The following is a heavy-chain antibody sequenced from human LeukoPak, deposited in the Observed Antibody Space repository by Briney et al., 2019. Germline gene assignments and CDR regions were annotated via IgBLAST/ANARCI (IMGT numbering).Heavy chain of an antibody. CDR1: VFTSSGYP. V-gene: IGHV3-21*01. CDR3: ARVGLWFGDHGDY. CDR2: ISSSSSYI. Sequence: GGSLRLSCVASVFTSSGYPIYWVRQAPGKGLEWVSSISSSSSYINYADSVKGRFTISRENAKNSLYLQMNSLRAEDTAVYYCARVGLWFGDHGDYWGQGTLVTVSS. D-gene: IGHD3-10*01. J-gene: IGHJ4*02.